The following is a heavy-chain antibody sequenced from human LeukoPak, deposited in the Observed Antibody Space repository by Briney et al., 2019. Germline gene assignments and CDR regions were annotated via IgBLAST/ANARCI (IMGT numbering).Heavy chain of an antibody. CDR3: ARHSYDYVWGSYRYYPDY. CDR2: IYPGDSDT. Sequence: GESLKISCKGSGYSFTSYWIGWVRQMPGKGPEWMGIIYPGDSDTRYSPSFQGQVTISADKSISTAYLQWSSLKASDTAMYYCARHSYDYVWGSYRYYPDYWGQGTLVTVSS. V-gene: IGHV5-51*01. CDR1: GYSFTSYW. D-gene: IGHD3-16*02. J-gene: IGHJ4*02.